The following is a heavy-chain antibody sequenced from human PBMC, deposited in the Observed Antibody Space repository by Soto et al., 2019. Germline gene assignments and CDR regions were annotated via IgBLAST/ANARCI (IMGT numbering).Heavy chain of an antibody. D-gene: IGHD2-21*02. Sequence: PSETLSLTCSVSGASVRSSRFYWGWIRQTPGKGLEWIGSIVSSGAMHPNPSLRSRIDISLDSSQNKLSLDLFSVTAADTSVCYCARQETASGSHYLSPFCHWGQGILVTVSS. CDR2: IVSSGAM. V-gene: IGHV4-39*01. J-gene: IGHJ4*02. CDR3: ARQETASGSHYLSPFCH. CDR1: GASVRSSRFY.